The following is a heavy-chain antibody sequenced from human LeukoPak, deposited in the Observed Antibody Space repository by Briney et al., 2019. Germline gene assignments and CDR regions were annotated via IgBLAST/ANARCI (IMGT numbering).Heavy chain of an antibody. Sequence: GGSLRLSCAASGFTFSSYGMHWVRQAPGKGLEWVAVIWFDGGNKYYADSVKGRFTVSRDNSKNTLYLQMNSLRAEDTAVYYCAKDRDFGSGKAFDYWGQGTLVTVSS. CDR2: IWFDGGNK. CDR3: AKDRDFGSGKAFDY. J-gene: IGHJ4*02. V-gene: IGHV3-33*06. D-gene: IGHD3-3*01. CDR1: GFTFSSYG.